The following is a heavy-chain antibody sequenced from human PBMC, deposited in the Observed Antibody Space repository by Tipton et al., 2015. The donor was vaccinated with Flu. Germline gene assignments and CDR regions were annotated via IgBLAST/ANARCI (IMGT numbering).Heavy chain of an antibody. D-gene: IGHD4-17*01. CDR1: GGSISGHY. CDR3: ARRKTVTTRLTYFDY. J-gene: IGHJ4*02. V-gene: IGHV4-59*11. Sequence: TLSLTCSVSGGSISGHYWNWIRQPPGKGLEWIGYIYFSGSTEYNPSLRSRVTISLDTSKKHFSLNLSSVIAADTAMYYCARRKTVTTRLTYFDYWGQGTLVTVSS. CDR2: IYFSGST.